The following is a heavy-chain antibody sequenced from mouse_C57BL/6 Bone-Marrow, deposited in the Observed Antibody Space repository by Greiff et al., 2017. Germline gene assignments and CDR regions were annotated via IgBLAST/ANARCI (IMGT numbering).Heavy chain of an antibody. J-gene: IGHJ1*03. Sequence: EVKLMESGGGLVQPGGSLSLSCAASGFTFTDYYMSWVRQPPGKALEWFGFIRHKANGYTTEYSDSVKGRLTISRDNSQIILSLQMNALRAEDSATYYCARCYYGSSYWYFDVWGRGTTVTVSS. D-gene: IGHD1-1*01. CDR3: ARCYYGSSYWYFDV. CDR2: IRHKANGYTT. CDR1: GFTFTDYY. V-gene: IGHV7-3*01.